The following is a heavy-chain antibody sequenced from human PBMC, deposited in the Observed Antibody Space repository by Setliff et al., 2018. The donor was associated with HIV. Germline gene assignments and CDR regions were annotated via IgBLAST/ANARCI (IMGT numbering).Heavy chain of an antibody. Sequence: LSLTCYVTDDPISSYYWSWVRQPAGKGLEWIGRLYVSGDTNYNPSLKSRVTMSLDTSKKHFSLNLKSVTAADTAVYYCALTGHRLLRGYMDVWGKGTTITVSS. CDR2: LYVSGDT. D-gene: IGHD2-15*01. CDR1: DDPISSYY. CDR3: ALTGHRLLRGYMDV. J-gene: IGHJ6*03. V-gene: IGHV4-4*07.